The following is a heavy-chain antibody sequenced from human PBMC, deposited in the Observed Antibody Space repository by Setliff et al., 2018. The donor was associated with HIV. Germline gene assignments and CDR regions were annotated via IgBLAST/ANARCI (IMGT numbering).Heavy chain of an antibody. CDR1: GGSISSSTYY. CDR3: ARGQGAYSGYDYDY. Sequence: SETLSLTCTVSGGSISSSTYYWGWIRQPPGKGLEWIGTIYYSGSTYYNPSLKSRVTISVDTSKDQFSLKLSSVTAADTAVYYCARGQGAYSGYDYDYWGQGTLVTVSS. J-gene: IGHJ4*02. CDR2: IYYSGST. D-gene: IGHD5-12*01. V-gene: IGHV4-39*01.